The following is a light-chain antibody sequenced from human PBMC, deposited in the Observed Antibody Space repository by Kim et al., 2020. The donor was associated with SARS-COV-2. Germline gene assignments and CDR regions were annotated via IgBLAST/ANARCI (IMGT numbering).Light chain of an antibody. CDR3: NSRDSSGNVLF. Sequence: SSELTQDPAVSVALGQTVRITCQGDSLRSYYASWYQQKPGQAPVLVIYGRNNRPSGIPDRFSGSSLGNTASLTITGAQAEDEADYYCNSRDSSGNVLFFG. J-gene: IGLJ1*01. CDR1: SLRSYY. V-gene: IGLV3-19*01. CDR2: GRN.